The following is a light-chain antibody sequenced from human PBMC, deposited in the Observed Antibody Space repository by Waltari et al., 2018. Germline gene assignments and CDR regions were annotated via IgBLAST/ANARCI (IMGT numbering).Light chain of an antibody. J-gene: IGKJ1*01. CDR1: QSVSST. V-gene: IGKV1-39*01. Sequence: DIQMTQSPSSLSASVGDRVTITCRASQSVSSTLNLYQQKPGNTPGLLIYAASSLQSGVPSRFSGSGSWTDFALTISSLQHEDFATYYCQQSSSTPPWTFGQGTKVEIK. CDR2: AAS. CDR3: QQSSSTPPWT.